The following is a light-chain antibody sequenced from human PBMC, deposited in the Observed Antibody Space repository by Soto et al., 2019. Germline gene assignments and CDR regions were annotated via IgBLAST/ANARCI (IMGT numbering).Light chain of an antibody. CDR3: QQRSNWPRT. J-gene: IGKJ1*01. CDR2: GAS. Sequence: EIVLTQSPGTLSLSPGERATLSCRASQSVSSNYLAWYQQKPGQAPRLLIYGASRGAAGIPDRFSGSGSGTDFTLTISRLEPEDFAVYYCQQRSNWPRTFGQGTKVEIK. CDR1: QSVSSNY. V-gene: IGKV3D-20*02.